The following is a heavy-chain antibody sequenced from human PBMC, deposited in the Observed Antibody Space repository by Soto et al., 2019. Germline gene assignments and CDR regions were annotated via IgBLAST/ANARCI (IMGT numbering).Heavy chain of an antibody. CDR3: ARQNLMVEGYYFDY. V-gene: IGHV4-59*08. J-gene: IGHJ4*02. CDR2: IYYSGST. D-gene: IGHD2-8*01. Sequence: PLQTLSLTCTVSSDSISSYYWSWIRQPPGKGLEWIGYIYYSGSTNYNPSLKSRVTISVDTSKNQFSLKLSSVTAADTAVYYCARQNLMVEGYYFDYCGQGTLVTVSS. CDR1: SDSISSYY.